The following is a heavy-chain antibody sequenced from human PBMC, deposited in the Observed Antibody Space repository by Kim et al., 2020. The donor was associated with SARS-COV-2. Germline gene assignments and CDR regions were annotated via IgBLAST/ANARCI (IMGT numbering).Heavy chain of an antibody. CDR2: IYYSGST. Sequence: SETLSLTCTVSGGSISSSSYYWGWIRQPPGKGLEWIGSIYYSGSTYYNPSLKSRVTISVDTSKNQFSLKLSSVTAADTAVYYCARVHRGFGESIYYYYYGIDVWGRGTTVTVS. D-gene: IGHD3-10*01. J-gene: IGHJ6*02. CDR3: ARVHRGFGESIYYYYYGIDV. CDR1: GGSISSSSYY. V-gene: IGHV4-39*07.